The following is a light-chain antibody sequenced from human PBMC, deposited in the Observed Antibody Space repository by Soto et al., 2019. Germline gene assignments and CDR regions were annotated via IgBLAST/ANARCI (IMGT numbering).Light chain of an antibody. Sequence: DIQMTQSPSTLSASVGDRVTITCRASQSISSWLAWYQQKPGKAPKLLIYDASSLESGFPSRFSGSGSGTEFTLTISSLQPDDFATYYCQQYNSPTFGQGTKLEIK. CDR2: DAS. V-gene: IGKV1-5*01. CDR3: QQYNSPT. J-gene: IGKJ2*01. CDR1: QSISSW.